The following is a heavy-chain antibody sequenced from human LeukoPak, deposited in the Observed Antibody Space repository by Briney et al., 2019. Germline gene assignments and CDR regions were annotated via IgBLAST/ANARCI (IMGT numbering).Heavy chain of an antibody. CDR3: ARWDIRGTAHQLDY. D-gene: IGHD5-12*01. CDR2: INQGGSAR. CDR1: GFTFSSYA. J-gene: IGHJ4*02. V-gene: IGHV3-7*01. Sequence: GGSLRLSCAASGFTFSSYAMSWVRQAPGKGLEWVANINQGGSARYYVDSVKGRFTTSRDNAKNSMYLQMNSLRPEDTAVYYCARWDIRGTAHQLDYWGQGTLVTVSS.